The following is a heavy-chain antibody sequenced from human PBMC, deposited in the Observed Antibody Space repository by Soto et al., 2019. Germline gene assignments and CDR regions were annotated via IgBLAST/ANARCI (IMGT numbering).Heavy chain of an antibody. CDR2: IWYDGSNK. J-gene: IGHJ4*02. Sequence: PGGSLRLSCAASGFTFSSYGMHWVRQAPGKGLEWVAVIWYDGSNKYYADSVKGRFTISRDNSKNTLYLQMNSLRAEDTAVYYCARSGRGYSYGLYDYWGQGTLVTVSS. CDR3: ARSGRGYSYGLYDY. CDR1: GFTFSSYG. V-gene: IGHV3-33*01. D-gene: IGHD5-18*01.